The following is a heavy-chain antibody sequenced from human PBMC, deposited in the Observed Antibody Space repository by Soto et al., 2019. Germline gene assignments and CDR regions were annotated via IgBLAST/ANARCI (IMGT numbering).Heavy chain of an antibody. CDR3: ARTGGFPVFGVVPSLHYGMDL. CDR1: ANTFASHW. V-gene: IGHV5-51*01. J-gene: IGHJ6*02. Sequence: PGESLKISCKGSANTFASHWIAWVRQKPGKGLEVMGVIYPGDSDTEYSPSFRGQVTISVDKSISTAYLHWRGLKASDTAMYYCARTGGFPVFGVVPSLHYGMDLWGQATTVTVSS. CDR2: IYPGDSDT. D-gene: IGHD3-3*01.